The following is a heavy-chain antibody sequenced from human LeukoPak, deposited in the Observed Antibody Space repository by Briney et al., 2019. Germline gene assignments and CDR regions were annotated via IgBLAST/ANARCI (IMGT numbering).Heavy chain of an antibody. CDR2: LTASGETT. CDR3: AREGVGGFDS. Sequence: GSLRLSCAASGFTFSSYAMSWVRQAPGKGLEWVSALTASGETTYYADSVKGRFTISRDNAKTSVYLQMNSLRVEDTAVYYCAREGVGGFDSWGQGTLVTVSS. CDR1: GFTFSSYA. V-gene: IGHV3-23*01. D-gene: IGHD3-10*01. J-gene: IGHJ5*01.